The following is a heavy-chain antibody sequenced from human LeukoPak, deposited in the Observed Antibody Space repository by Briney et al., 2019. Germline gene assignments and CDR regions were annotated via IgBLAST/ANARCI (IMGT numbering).Heavy chain of an antibody. CDR3: ARGPRWLDAFDI. CDR1: GGSISSGGYY. J-gene: IGHJ3*02. CDR2: IYYSGST. D-gene: IGHD5-24*01. Sequence: SQTLSLTCTVSGGSISSGGYYWSWLRQHPGKGLEWIGYIYYSGSTYYNPSLKSRVTISVDTSKNQFSLKLSSVTAADTAVYYCARGPRWLDAFDIWGQGTMVTVSS. V-gene: IGHV4-31*03.